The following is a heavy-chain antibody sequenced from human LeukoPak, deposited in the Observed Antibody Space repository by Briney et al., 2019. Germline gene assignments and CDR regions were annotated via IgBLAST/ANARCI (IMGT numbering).Heavy chain of an antibody. CDR3: AARPVEMATGSPDY. CDR1: GYTFTSYY. J-gene: IGHJ4*02. CDR2: INPSGGST. V-gene: IGHV1-46*01. D-gene: IGHD5-12*01. Sequence: ASVKVSCKASGYTFTSYYTHWVRQAPGQGLEWMGIINPSGGSTSYAQKFQGRVTMTRDTSTSTVYMELSSLGSEDTAVYYCAARPVEMATGSPDYWGQGTLVTVSS.